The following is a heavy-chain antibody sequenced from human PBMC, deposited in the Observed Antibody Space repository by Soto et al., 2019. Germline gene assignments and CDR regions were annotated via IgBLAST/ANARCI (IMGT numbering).Heavy chain of an antibody. J-gene: IGHJ4*02. CDR1: CVSISSGNW. V-gene: IGHV4-4*02. CDR2: IFHDGTA. Sequence: SETLSLTCAVSCVSISSGNWWTWVRQTPQRGLEYIGEIFHDGTANYYPSFERRVAISVDTSKNQFSLKLTSVTAADTAIYFCARLVYDTRLNYMYFDFWGQGALVTVSS. CDR3: ARLVYDTRLNYMYFDF. D-gene: IGHD2-8*01.